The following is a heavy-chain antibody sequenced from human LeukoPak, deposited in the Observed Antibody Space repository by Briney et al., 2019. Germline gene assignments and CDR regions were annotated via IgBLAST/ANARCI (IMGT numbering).Heavy chain of an antibody. J-gene: IGHJ4*02. Sequence: GGSLRLSCAASGFTFSSYNMNWVRQAPGRGLEWVSSISSSSSYIYYADSVKGRFTISRDNAKNSLYLQMNSLRAEDTAVYYCAREGYQGGYFDYWGQGTLVTVSS. CDR2: ISSSSSYI. CDR3: AREGYQGGYFDY. CDR1: GFTFSSYN. V-gene: IGHV3-21*01. D-gene: IGHD3-16*02.